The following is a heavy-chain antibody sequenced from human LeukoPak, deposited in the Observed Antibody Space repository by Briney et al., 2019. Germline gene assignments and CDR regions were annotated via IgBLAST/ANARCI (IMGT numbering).Heavy chain of an antibody. J-gene: IGHJ4*02. V-gene: IGHV1-2*02. Sequence: ASVKVSCKASGYTFTGYYMHWVRQAPGQGLEWMGWINPNSGGTNYAQKFQGRVTMTRDTSISTAYMELSRLRSDDTAVYYCAGLIVATIKGDYWGQGTLVTVSS. CDR1: GYTFTGYY. D-gene: IGHD5-12*01. CDR2: INPNSGGT. CDR3: AGLIVATIKGDY.